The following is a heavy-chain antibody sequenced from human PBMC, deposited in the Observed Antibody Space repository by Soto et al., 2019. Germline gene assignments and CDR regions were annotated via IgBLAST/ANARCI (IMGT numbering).Heavy chain of an antibody. V-gene: IGHV3-30-3*01. D-gene: IGHD2-15*01. J-gene: IGHJ4*02. CDR1: GFTFSSYA. CDR2: ISYDGSNK. CDR3: ARFKGCSGGSCYSYFDY. Sequence: QVQLVESGGGVVQPGRSLRLSCAASGFTFSSYAMHWVRQAPGKGLEWVAVISYDGSNKYYADSVKGRFTISRDNSKNSLYLQMNSLRAEDTAVYYCARFKGCSGGSCYSYFDYWGQGTLGTVSS.